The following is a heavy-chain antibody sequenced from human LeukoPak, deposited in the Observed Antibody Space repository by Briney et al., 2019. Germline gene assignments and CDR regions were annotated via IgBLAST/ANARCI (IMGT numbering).Heavy chain of an antibody. CDR3: AKNPQGDFWSGYYYFEY. J-gene: IGHJ4*02. CDR2: ISGSGGST. V-gene: IGHV3-23*01. CDR1: GFTFSSYA. D-gene: IGHD3-3*01. Sequence: AGGSLRLSCAASGFTFSSYAMSWVRQAPGKGLEWVSAISGSGGSTYYADSVKGRFTISRDNSKNTLYLQMNSLRAEDTAVYYCAKNPQGDFWSGYYYFEYWGQGTLVTASS.